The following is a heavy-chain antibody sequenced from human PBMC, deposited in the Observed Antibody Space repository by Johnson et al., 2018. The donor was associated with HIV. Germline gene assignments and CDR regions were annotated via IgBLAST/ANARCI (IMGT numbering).Heavy chain of an antibody. D-gene: IGHD1-26*01. Sequence: QVQLVESGGGVVQPGRSLRLSCAASGFTFSSYAMHWVHQAPGKGLEWVAVISYDGSNKYYADSVKGRFTISRDNSKNTLYLQMNSLRAEDTAVYYCARAGARAVDIWGQGTRVTVSS. J-gene: IGHJ3*02. V-gene: IGHV3-30-3*01. CDR3: ARAGARAVDI. CDR2: ISYDGSNK. CDR1: GFTFSSYA.